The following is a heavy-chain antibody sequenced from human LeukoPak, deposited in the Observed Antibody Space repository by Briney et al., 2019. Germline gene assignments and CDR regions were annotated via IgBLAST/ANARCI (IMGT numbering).Heavy chain of an antibody. J-gene: IGHJ4*02. Sequence: GGSLRLSCAASGFTFSSYAMSWVRQAPGKGLEWVSAISGSGGSTYYGDSVKGRFTVSRDNSKSTLYLQMNSLRAEDTAIYYCAKAKNYYGSGSYPDYWGQGTLVTVSS. CDR2: ISGSGGST. CDR1: GFTFSSYA. V-gene: IGHV3-23*01. CDR3: AKAKNYYGSGSYPDY. D-gene: IGHD3-10*01.